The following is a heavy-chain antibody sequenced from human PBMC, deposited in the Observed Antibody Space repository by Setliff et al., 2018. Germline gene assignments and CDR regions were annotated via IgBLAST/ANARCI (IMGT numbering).Heavy chain of an antibody. V-gene: IGHV4-34*01. CDR1: GFTFSTYW. D-gene: IGHD3-10*01. CDR2: INHSGGT. Sequence: GSLRLSCAASGFTFSTYWMSWIRQPPGKGLEWIGEINHSGGTNYNPSLKSRVTVSIDTSKNHFSLKLSSVTAADTAVYYCARGFLRYDSGTYYTYWGQGTLVTVSS. J-gene: IGHJ4*02. CDR3: ARGFLRYDSGTYYTY.